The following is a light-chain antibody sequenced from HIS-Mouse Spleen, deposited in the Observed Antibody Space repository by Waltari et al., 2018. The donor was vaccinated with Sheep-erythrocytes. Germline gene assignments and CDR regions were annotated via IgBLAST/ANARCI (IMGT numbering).Light chain of an antibody. CDR3: CSYAGSYNHV. Sequence: QSALTQPRSVSGSPGQSVTIPCTGTSSSGGGYNYVPWYQQHPGKAPKLMIYDVSKRPSGVPDRFSGSKSGNTASLTISGLQAEDEADYYCCSYAGSYNHVFATGTKVTVL. V-gene: IGLV2-11*01. CDR1: SSSGGGYNY. J-gene: IGLJ1*01. CDR2: DVS.